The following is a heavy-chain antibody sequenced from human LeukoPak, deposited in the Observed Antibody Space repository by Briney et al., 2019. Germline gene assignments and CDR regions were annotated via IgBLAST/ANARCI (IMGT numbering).Heavy chain of an antibody. D-gene: IGHD3-10*01. CDR2: ISAYNGNT. J-gene: IGHJ4*02. CDR1: GYTFTSYG. CDR3: ARDPMVRGVAQISSPFDY. Sequence: ASVKVSCKASGYTFTSYGISWVRQAPGQGLEWMGWISAYNGNTNYAQKLQGRVTMTTDTSTSTAYMELRSLRSDDTAVYYCARDPMVRGVAQISSPFDYWGQRTLVTVSS. V-gene: IGHV1-18*01.